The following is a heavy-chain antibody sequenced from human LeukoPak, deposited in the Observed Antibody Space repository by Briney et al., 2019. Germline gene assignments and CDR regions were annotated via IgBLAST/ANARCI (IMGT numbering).Heavy chain of an antibody. D-gene: IGHD3-3*01. CDR2: IYSGGST. Sequence: QSGGSLRLSCAASGFTVSSNYMSRVRQAPGKGLEWVSVIYSGGSTYYADSVKGRFTISRDNSKNTLYLQMNSLRAEDTAVYYCARDFWREPAGHWGQGTLVTVSS. CDR3: ARDFWREPAGH. CDR1: GFTVSSNY. V-gene: IGHV3-53*01. J-gene: IGHJ4*02.